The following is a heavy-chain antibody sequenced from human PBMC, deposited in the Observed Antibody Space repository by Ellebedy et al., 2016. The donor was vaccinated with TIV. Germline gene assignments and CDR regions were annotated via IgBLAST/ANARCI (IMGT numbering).Heavy chain of an antibody. J-gene: IGHJ5*02. CDR2: IGSTTRYI. CDR1: GFTFSRYM. Sequence: GESLKISCVGSGFTFSRYMMTWVRQAPGKGLEWVSTIGSTTRYIHYADSVKGRFSVSRDNAKNSLFLEMNSLRADDTAVYYCVSLREVGATQADSSWGQGILVTVSS. CDR3: VSLREVGATQADSS. V-gene: IGHV3-21*01. D-gene: IGHD1-26*01.